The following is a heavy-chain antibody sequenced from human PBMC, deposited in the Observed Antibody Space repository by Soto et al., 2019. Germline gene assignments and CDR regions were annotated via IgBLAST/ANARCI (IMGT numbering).Heavy chain of an antibody. Sequence: SETLSLTCAVSGYSIASGYYWAWIRQSPGKGPEWIGSIYHAGSVYYNPSLNSRVAVSLDTSKNHFSLKLTSVTAADTAVYYCARTFDYYGMDVWGQGTTVTVSS. CDR1: GYSIASGYY. V-gene: IGHV4-38-2*01. J-gene: IGHJ6*02. CDR3: ARTFDYYGMDV. CDR2: IYHAGSV.